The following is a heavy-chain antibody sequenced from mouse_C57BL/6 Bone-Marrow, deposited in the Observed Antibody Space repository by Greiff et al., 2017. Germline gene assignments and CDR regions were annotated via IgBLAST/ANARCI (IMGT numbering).Heavy chain of an antibody. CDR2: IHPSSGST. CDR3: ARSRGLRRRGFAY. Sequence: VQLQQPGAELVKPGASVKLSCKASGYTFTSYWMHWVKQRPGQGLEWIGMIHPSSGSTNYNEKFKSKATLTVDKSSSTAYMQLSSLTSEDSAVYYCARSRGLRRRGFAYWGQGTLVTVSA. CDR1: GYTFTSYW. V-gene: IGHV1-64*01. D-gene: IGHD2-4*01. J-gene: IGHJ3*01.